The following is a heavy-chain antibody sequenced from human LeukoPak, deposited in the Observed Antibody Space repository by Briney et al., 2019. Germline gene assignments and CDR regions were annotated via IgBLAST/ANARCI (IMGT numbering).Heavy chain of an antibody. CDR1: GFTFSSYA. J-gene: IGHJ6*02. CDR2: ISGSGGST. CDR3: ASRALRFLEEGYGMDV. Sequence: GGSLRLSCAASGFTFSSYAMSWVRQAPGKGLEWVSGISGSGGSTYYADSVKGRFTISRDNSKNTLYLQMNSLRAEDTAVYYCASRALRFLEEGYGMDVWGQGTTVTVSS. V-gene: IGHV3-23*01. D-gene: IGHD3-3*01.